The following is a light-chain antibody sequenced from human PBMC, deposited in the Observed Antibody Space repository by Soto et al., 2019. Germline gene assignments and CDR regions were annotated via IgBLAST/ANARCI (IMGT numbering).Light chain of an antibody. V-gene: IGKV3-20*01. J-gene: IGKJ2*01. Sequence: EIVLTQSPGTLSLSPGERATLSCRASQSVTSSHLAWYQQKRGQAPRLLIYGASSTTTDIPDRVSGSGSGTDFTLTISRLEPEDFAVYYCELYGSGPFWYTFGQGTKLEIK. CDR3: ELYGSGPFWYT. CDR1: QSVTSSH. CDR2: GAS.